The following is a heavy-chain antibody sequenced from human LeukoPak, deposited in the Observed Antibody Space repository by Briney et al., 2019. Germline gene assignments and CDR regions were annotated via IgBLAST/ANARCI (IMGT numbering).Heavy chain of an antibody. CDR3: ASEGHCSGGSCLGSLGE. V-gene: IGHV4-38-2*01. CDR1: GYSISSGYY. Sequence: SETLSLTCAVSGYSISSGYYWGWIRQPPGKGLEWIGSIYHSGSTYYNPSLKSRVTISVDTSKNQFSLKLSSVTAADTAVYYCASEGHCSGGSCLGSLGEWGQGTLVTVSS. D-gene: IGHD2-15*01. CDR2: IYHSGST. J-gene: IGHJ4*02.